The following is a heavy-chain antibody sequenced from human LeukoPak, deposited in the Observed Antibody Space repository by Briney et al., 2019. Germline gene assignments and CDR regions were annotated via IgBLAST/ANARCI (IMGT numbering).Heavy chain of an antibody. V-gene: IGHV3-23*01. CDR1: GFTFSSYA. CDR2: ISGSGGST. Sequence: GGSLRLSCAASGFTFSSYAMSGVRQAPGRGLEWVSAISGSGGSTYYADSVKGRFTISRDNSKNTLYLQMNSLRAEDTAVYYCAKDYHDSSGYSYYYYYMDVWGKGTTVTVSS. D-gene: IGHD3-22*01. J-gene: IGHJ6*03. CDR3: AKDYHDSSGYSYYYYYMDV.